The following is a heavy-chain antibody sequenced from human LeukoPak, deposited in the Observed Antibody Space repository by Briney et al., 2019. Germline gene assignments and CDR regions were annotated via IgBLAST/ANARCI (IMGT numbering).Heavy chain of an antibody. D-gene: IGHD5-12*01. CDR1: GYTFTSYD. CDR3: AKSGVATIEFDY. CDR2: MNPNSGNT. V-gene: IGHV1-8*01. J-gene: IGHJ4*02. Sequence: ASVKVSCKASGYTFTSYDINLVRQANGQGLEWMGWMNPNSGNTGYAQKFQGRVTMTRNTSISTAYMELSSLRSEDTAVYYCAKSGVATIEFDYWGQGTLVTVSS.